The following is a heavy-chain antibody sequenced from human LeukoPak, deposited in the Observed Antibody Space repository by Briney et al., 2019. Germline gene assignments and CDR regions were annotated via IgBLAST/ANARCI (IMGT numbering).Heavy chain of an antibody. Sequence: GGSLRLSCAASGFTFSNAWMSWVRQAPGKGLEWVGRIKSKTDGGTTDYAAPVKGRFTISRDDSKNTLYLQMNSLKTEDTAVYYCTTEGVGATRYYYYYYMDVWGKGTTVTISS. CDR2: IKSKTDGGTT. CDR3: TTEGVGATRYYYYYYMDV. J-gene: IGHJ6*03. V-gene: IGHV3-15*01. CDR1: GFTFSNAW. D-gene: IGHD1-26*01.